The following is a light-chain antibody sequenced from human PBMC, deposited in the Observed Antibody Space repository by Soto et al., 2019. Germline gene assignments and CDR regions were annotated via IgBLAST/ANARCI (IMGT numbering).Light chain of an antibody. CDR2: VAS. CDR1: QDISNY. Sequence: DVQMSQSPSSLSASVGDRVTITCQASQDISNYLNWYQQKPGRAPKLLIYVASSLQSGVPSGFSGSGSGTEFTLTIRSLQPEDFATYYCQQSYITPCAFGPGTKVDI. CDR3: QQSYITPCA. V-gene: IGKV1-39*01. J-gene: IGKJ3*01.